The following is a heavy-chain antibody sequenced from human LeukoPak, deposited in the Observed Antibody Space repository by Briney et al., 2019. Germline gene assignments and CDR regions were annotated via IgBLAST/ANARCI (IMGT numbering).Heavy chain of an antibody. V-gene: IGHV1-2*02. Sequence: GASVKVSCKASGYTFTGYYMHWVRQAPGQGLEWMGWTNPNSGGTNYAQKFEGRVNMTRDTYISTAYMELSRLRSDDTAVYYCARSSSGWYDAFDIWGQGTMVTVSS. CDR3: ARSSSGWYDAFDI. D-gene: IGHD6-19*01. CDR1: GYTFTGYY. CDR2: TNPNSGGT. J-gene: IGHJ3*02.